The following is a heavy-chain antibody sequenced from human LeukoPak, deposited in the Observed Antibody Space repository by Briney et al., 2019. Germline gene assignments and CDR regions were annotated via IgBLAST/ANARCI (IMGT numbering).Heavy chain of an antibody. CDR3: AKDRDGGANTWAKGFDH. CDR2: ISTNGGSA. J-gene: IGHJ4*02. V-gene: IGHV3-23*01. D-gene: IGHD1-26*01. CDR1: GFTFSRNG. Sequence: GGSLRLSCAASGFTFSRNGMSWVRQAPGKGLEWFSAISTNGGSAFYADSVKGRFTVSRDNSMNTLYLQMNSLRAEDTALYYCAKDRDGGANTWAKGFDHWGQGTLVTVSS.